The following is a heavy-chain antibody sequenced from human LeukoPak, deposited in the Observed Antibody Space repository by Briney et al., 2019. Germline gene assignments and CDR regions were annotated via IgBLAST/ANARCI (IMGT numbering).Heavy chain of an antibody. CDR2: INWNGGST. V-gene: IGHV3-20*04. J-gene: IGHJ4*02. CDR1: GFTFDDYG. CDR3: AKDTTARLGSYHSGHDY. Sequence: GGSLRLSCAASGFTFDDYGMSWVRQAPGKGLEWVSGINWNGGSTGYADSVKGRFTISRDNAKNSLYLQMNSLRAEDTALYYCAKDTTARLGSYHSGHDYWGQGTLVTVSS. D-gene: IGHD1-26*01.